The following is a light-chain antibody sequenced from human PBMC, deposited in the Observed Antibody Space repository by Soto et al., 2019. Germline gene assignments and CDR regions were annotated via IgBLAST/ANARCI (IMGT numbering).Light chain of an antibody. Sequence: EIVLKQSQATLSFSPGESATLSCRASPIVTNYLAWYQQKPGQAPRLLIYGAFNRATGIPARFSGSGSGTDFTLTISSLEPEDFAVYYCQQRNIWPPVTFGQGTRLEIK. CDR1: PIVTNY. V-gene: IGKV3-11*01. J-gene: IGKJ5*01. CDR2: GAF. CDR3: QQRNIWPPVT.